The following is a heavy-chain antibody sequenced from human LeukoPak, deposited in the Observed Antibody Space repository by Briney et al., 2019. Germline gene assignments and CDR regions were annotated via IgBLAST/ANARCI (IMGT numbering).Heavy chain of an antibody. Sequence: GGSLRLSCAASGFIFSNYWMHWVRQAPGKGLVWVSRINNDGSRTSHADSVKGRFTISRDNAKSTLYLQMNSLRAEDTAVYYCARGSGWYCTNGEFYTGDFDYWGQGILVTVSS. D-gene: IGHD2-8*01. CDR1: GFIFSNYW. CDR3: ARGSGWYCTNGEFYTGDFDY. CDR2: INNDGSRT. J-gene: IGHJ4*02. V-gene: IGHV3-74*01.